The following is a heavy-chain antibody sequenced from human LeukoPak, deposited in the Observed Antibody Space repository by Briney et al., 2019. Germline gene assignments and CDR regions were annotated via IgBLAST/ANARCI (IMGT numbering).Heavy chain of an antibody. J-gene: IGHJ1*01. CDR2: IYYSGTI. D-gene: IGHD2-21*02. V-gene: IGHV4-59*08. CDR1: GGSIASYY. CDR3: AKWTNCGGDCYWLQH. Sequence: SETLSLTCSVSGGSIASYYWSWIRQPPGKGLECIGYIYYSGTINYNPSLKSRVTISVDTSKNQFSLKLSSVTAADTAVYYCAKWTNCGGDCYWLQHWGQGTLVTVSS.